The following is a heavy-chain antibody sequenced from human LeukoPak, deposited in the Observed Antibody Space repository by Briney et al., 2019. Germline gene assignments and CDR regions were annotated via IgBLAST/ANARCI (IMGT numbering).Heavy chain of an antibody. D-gene: IGHD6-13*01. J-gene: IGHJ4*02. Sequence: GGSLRLSCAASGFTSSSTSMTWVRQAPGKGLEWVSIVSGSGDNTNCADSVKGRFTISRDNSKNTLYLQMNSLRAADTALYYCAKVLHPYSSNWEFDYWGQGTLVTVSS. CDR2: VSGSGDNT. V-gene: IGHV3-23*01. CDR1: GFTSSSTS. CDR3: AKVLHPYSSNWEFDY.